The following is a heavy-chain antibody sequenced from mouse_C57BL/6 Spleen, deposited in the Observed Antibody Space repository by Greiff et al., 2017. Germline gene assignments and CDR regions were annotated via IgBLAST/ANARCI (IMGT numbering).Heavy chain of an antibody. D-gene: IGHD1-1*01. CDR3: ARRVYGSSWGYAMDY. CDR2: IYPGSGST. V-gene: IGHV1-55*01. Sequence: QVQLQQPGAELVKPGASVKMSCKASGYTFTSYWITWVKQRPGQGLEWIGDIYPGSGSTNYNEKFKSKATLTVDTSSRTAYMQRSSLTSEDSAVYYCARRVYGSSWGYAMDYWGQGTSVTVSS. J-gene: IGHJ4*01. CDR1: GYTFTSYW.